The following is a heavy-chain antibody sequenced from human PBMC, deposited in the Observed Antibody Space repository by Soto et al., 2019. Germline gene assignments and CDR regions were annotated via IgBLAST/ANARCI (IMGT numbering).Heavy chain of an antibody. V-gene: IGHV1-58*01. CDR2: ILIGRGDT. Sequence: APVKVSCKASGFTFSTSTVQWVRHVRGTPPERVGWILIGRGDTTYSQKFQDRLTIFRDMSTSTAYLELSSLRFDDTAVYYCAGEVITARYFHPRDPRTLGTVSS. CDR1: GFTFSTST. J-gene: IGHJ5*02. D-gene: IGHD3-22*01. CDR3: AGEVITARYFHP.